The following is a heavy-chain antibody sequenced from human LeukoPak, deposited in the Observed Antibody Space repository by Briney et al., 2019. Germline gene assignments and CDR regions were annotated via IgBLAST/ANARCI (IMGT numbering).Heavy chain of an antibody. Sequence: PSETLSLTCAVYGGSLTDYYWNWIRQPPGKGLEWIGEIHHNGSTNCNPSLKSRVIMSLDTSKNQFSLNLNSVTAADTAVYYCARAKFPCQPGGVWGQGIMVTVSS. CDR1: GGSLTDYY. J-gene: IGHJ3*01. CDR3: ARAKFPCQPGGV. D-gene: IGHD3-10*01. CDR2: IHHNGST. V-gene: IGHV4-34*01.